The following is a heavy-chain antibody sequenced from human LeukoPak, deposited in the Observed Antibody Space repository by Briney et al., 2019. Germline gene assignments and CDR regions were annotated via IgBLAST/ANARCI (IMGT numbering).Heavy chain of an antibody. J-gene: IGHJ4*02. V-gene: IGHV3-23*01. CDR3: AKGPTVTTFDY. Sequence: GGSLRLSCAASGFSLASYAMTWVRQPPGKGVDWVSAITGRGGSTYYADSVKGRFTISRDNSKNTLYLQMNSLRAEDTAVYYCAKGPTVTTFDYWGQGTLVSVSS. CDR2: ITGRGGST. D-gene: IGHD4-17*01. CDR1: GFSLASYA.